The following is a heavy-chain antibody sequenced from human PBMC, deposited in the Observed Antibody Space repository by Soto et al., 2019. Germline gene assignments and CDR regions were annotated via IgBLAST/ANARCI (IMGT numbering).Heavy chain of an antibody. CDR1: GFTFSTYT. CDR3: ARDLSWGSNWYYYMDV. V-gene: IGHV3-48*01. J-gene: IGHJ6*03. D-gene: IGHD7-27*01. Sequence: GGSLRLSCAASGFTFSTYTMNWVRQAPGKGLEWVSYISSSSNVIDYADSVKGRFTVSRDNARNSLYLQMNSLRAEDTAVYYCARDLSWGSNWYYYMDVWGKGTTVTAP. CDR2: ISSSSNVI.